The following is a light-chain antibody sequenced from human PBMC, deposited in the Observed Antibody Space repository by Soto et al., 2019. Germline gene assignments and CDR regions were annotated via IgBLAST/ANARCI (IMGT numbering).Light chain of an antibody. V-gene: IGKV1-27*01. J-gene: IGKJ3*01. CDR3: QKYNTAPFT. Sequence: DIQMTQSPSSLSASVGDRVTITCRASDTISVYLAWYQHKPGKVPERLIYASFILHSEVPSRFSGSRSDTEFNLTISSLQPEDVETYYCQKYNTAPFTFCPRTKVPIK. CDR2: ASF. CDR1: DTISVY.